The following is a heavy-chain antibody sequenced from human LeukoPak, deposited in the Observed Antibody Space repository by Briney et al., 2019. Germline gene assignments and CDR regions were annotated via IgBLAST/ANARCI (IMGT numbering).Heavy chain of an antibody. J-gene: IGHJ4*02. Sequence: SETLSLTCTVSGGSISSYNWSWIRQPPGKGLGWIGYIYYSGSTNYNPSLKSRVTISVDTSKNQFSLKLSSVTAADTAVYYCARSIAAAGTGYFDYWGQGTLVTVSS. CDR3: ARSIAAAGTGYFDY. V-gene: IGHV4-59*01. D-gene: IGHD6-13*01. CDR1: GGSISSYN. CDR2: IYYSGST.